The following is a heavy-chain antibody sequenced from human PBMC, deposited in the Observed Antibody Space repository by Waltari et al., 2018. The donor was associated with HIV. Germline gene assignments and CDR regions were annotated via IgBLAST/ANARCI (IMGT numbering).Heavy chain of an antibody. V-gene: IGHV4-4*07. Sequence: QVQLQESGPGLVKPSETLSLTCTVSGGSISSYYWTWIRQPAGKGLEWIGRIYTSGSTTYNPSLKSRVTMSVDTSKNQFSLKLSSVTAADTAVYYCARIDYYYGSGSYQGWFDPWGQGTLVTVSS. D-gene: IGHD3-10*01. CDR2: IYTSGST. CDR3: ARIDYYYGSGSYQGWFDP. J-gene: IGHJ5*02. CDR1: GGSISSYY.